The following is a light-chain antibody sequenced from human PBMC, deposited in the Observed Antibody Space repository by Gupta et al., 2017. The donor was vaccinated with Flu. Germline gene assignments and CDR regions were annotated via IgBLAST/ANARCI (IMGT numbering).Light chain of an antibody. Sequence: AIQMTQSPSSLSASVGDRVTITCRASQGIGNDLGWYQQRPGKAPKLLIFAASNLYSGVPSSFSGSGSGTDFTLTISSLQPEDFATYYCLQDYNYPFTFGPGTKVDIK. CDR2: AAS. CDR3: LQDYNYPFT. CDR1: QGIGND. J-gene: IGKJ3*01. V-gene: IGKV1-6*01.